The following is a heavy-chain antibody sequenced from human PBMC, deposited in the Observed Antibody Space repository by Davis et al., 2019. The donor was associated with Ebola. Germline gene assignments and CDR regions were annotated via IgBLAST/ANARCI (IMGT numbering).Heavy chain of an antibody. CDR2: IYYTGST. D-gene: IGHD6-13*01. V-gene: IGHV4-30-2*03. CDR3: ARPRAAGTPLGYFQH. CDR1: GGSISDDSINNSGYS. Sequence: SETLSLTCAVSGGSISDDSINNSGYSWSWIRQPPGKGLEWIGSIYYTGSTYYDPSLNSRVTISVDTSKNQVSLKLTSVTAADTAVYYCARPRAAGTPLGYFQHWGQGTLVTVSS. J-gene: IGHJ1*01.